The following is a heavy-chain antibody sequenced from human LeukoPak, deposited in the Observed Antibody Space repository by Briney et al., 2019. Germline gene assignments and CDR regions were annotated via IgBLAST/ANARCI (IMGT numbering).Heavy chain of an antibody. V-gene: IGHV3-53*01. CDR1: GLIVSSNY. J-gene: IGHJ4*02. CDR2: IYSGGST. CDR3: ARYTHSSGFDY. D-gene: IGHD6-19*01. Sequence: GGSLRLSCAASGLIVSSNYMSWVRQAPGKGLEWVSAIYSGGSTYYADSVKGRFTISRDNSKNTLYLQMNSLRAEDTAVYYCARYTHSSGFDYWGQGTLVTVSS.